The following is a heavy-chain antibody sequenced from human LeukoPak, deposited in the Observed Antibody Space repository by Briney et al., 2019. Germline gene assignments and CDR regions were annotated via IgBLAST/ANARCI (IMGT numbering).Heavy chain of an antibody. D-gene: IGHD2-2*01. J-gene: IGHJ6*03. CDR3: AREEDLGYCSSTSCYGYYYYYMDV. CDR2: INPNSGGT. CDR1: GYTFTGYY. Sequence: ASVKVSCKASGYTFTGYYMHWVRQAPGQGLEWMGWINPNSGGTNYAQKFQGRVTMTRDTSISTAYMELSRLRSDDTAVYYCAREEDLGYCSSTSCYGYYYYYMDVWGKGTTVTVSS. V-gene: IGHV1-2*02.